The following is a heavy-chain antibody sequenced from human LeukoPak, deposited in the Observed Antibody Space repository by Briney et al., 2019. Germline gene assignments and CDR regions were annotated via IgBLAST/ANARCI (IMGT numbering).Heavy chain of an antibody. D-gene: IGHD3-3*01. CDR3: ARSAAYYDFWTGYYNALYYMDV. CDR1: GGSISDYY. Sequence: PSETLSLTCTVSGGSISDYYWSWIRQSPGKGRECIGYVYSGSTSYSPSLKSRVSISVDTSRNQFSLRLSSVTAADTAVYYCARSAAYYDFWTGYYNALYYMDVWGKGITVTVSS. CDR2: VYSGST. V-gene: IGHV4-59*01. J-gene: IGHJ6*03.